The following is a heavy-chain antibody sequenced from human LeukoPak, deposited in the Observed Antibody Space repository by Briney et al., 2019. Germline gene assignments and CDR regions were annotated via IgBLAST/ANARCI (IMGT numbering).Heavy chain of an antibody. J-gene: IGHJ6*02. D-gene: IGHD2-2*01. Sequence: ASVKVSCKASGYTFTGYGINWVRQAPGQGLEWMGWISTYKGNTNYAQKMQGRVTMTTDTSTSTAYMELRSLRSDDTAVYYCARDVCYCTSTSCCYYYYGMDVWGQGTTVTVSS. CDR1: GYTFTGYG. CDR3: ARDVCYCTSTSCCYYYYGMDV. V-gene: IGHV1-18*01. CDR2: ISTYKGNT.